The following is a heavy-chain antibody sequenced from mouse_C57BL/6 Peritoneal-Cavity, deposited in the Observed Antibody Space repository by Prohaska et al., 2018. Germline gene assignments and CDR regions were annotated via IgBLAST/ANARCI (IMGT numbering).Heavy chain of an antibody. D-gene: IGHD2-4*01. CDR2: INPYNGVT. V-gene: IGHV1-19*01. CDR3: ARGADYEGGYDAMDY. Sequence: KPGASVKMSCKASGYTFTAYYLNWVRHSLGKSIEWIGVINPYNGVTSYNQKVKGNATFTVDKSSSTAYMELNSLTSEDSAVYYCARGADYEGGYDAMDYWGQGTSVTVSS. J-gene: IGHJ4*01. CDR1: GYTFTAYY.